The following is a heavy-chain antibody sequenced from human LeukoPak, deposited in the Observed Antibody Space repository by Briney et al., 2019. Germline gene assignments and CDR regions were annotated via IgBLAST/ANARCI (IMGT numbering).Heavy chain of an antibody. D-gene: IGHD6-13*01. V-gene: IGHV3-23*01. CDR2: ISGSGGST. J-gene: IGHJ4*02. CDR1: GFTFSSYA. Sequence: PGGSLRLSCAASGFTFSSYAMSWVRQAPGKGLEWVSAISGSGGSTYYADSVKGRFTISRDNSKNTLYLQMSSLRAEDTAVYYCAKGGEQQLLLYDWGQGTLVTVSS. CDR3: AKGGEQQLLLYD.